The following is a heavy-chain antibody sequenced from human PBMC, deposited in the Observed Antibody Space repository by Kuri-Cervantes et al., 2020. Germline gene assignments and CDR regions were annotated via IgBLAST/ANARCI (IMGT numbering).Heavy chain of an antibody. CDR1: GGSFSGYY. CDR3: ARQLGVGTTTFAFDI. V-gene: IGHV4-34*01. CDR2: INHSGTI. D-gene: IGHD1-26*01. J-gene: IGHJ3*02. Sequence: SETLSLTCAVNGGSFSGYYWSWIRQPPGKGLEWIGEINHSGTITYNPSLKSRVTISIDTTKNRFSLKLSSLTAADTAVYYCARQLGVGTTTFAFDIWGQGAMVTVSS.